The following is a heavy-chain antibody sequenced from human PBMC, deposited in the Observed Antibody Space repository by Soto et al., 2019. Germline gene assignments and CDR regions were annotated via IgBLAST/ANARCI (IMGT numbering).Heavy chain of an antibody. V-gene: IGHV3-23*01. CDR2: ISPNGQGI. Sequence: EVQLLESGGGLVQPGVSLRLSCAASGFTLNNYGMSWVRQAPGKGLGWVSAISPNGQGIYYADSVKGRFIISKDNSKNTVFLHMDGLTADDSAVYYCAKDRGYPRDYFHYWGQGTLVTVSS. CDR1: GFTLNNYG. D-gene: IGHD6-13*01. J-gene: IGHJ4*02. CDR3: AKDRGYPRDYFHY.